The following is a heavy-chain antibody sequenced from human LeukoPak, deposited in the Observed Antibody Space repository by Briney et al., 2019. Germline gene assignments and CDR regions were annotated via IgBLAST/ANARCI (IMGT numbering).Heavy chain of an antibody. D-gene: IGHD3-10*01. V-gene: IGHV1-3*01. CDR1: GYTFTNYA. CDR2: INAGNGNT. J-gene: IGHJ4*02. Sequence: ASVKVSCKASGYTFTNYAMHWVRQAPGQRLEWMGWINAGNGNTKYSQKFQGRVTITRDTSASTAYMELSSLRSEDTAVYYCARRILWFGEPRGIFDYWGQGTLVTVSS. CDR3: ARRILWFGEPRGIFDY.